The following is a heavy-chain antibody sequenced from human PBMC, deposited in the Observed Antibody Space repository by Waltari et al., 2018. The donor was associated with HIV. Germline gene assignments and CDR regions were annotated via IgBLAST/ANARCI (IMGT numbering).Heavy chain of an antibody. V-gene: IGHV3-7*01. D-gene: IGHD1-1*01. J-gene: IGHJ5*02. CDR2: IRHDGSGD. CDR3: ARLQPNGSFDP. CDR1: GFTFRNYW. Sequence: EVQLVESGGGLVQPGGSLRLSCAASGFTFRNYWMTWIRQAPGKGLEWVANIRHDGSGDFHVDSVKGRFTISRDNAKSSLYRQMNSLRVDDTAMYYCARLQPNGSFDPWGQGTLVTVSS.